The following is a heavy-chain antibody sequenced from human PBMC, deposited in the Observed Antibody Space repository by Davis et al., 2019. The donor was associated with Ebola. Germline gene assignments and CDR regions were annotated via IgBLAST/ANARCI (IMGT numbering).Heavy chain of an antibody. D-gene: IGHD2-2*01. CDR3: ARGGYCSSTSCLNYYYYYGMDV. CDR1: GYTFTSYY. J-gene: IGHJ6*02. CDR2: INPSGGST. Sequence: ASVKVSCKASGYTFTSYYMHWVRQAPGQGLEWMGIINPSGGSTSYAQKFQGRVTMTRDTSTSTVYMELSSLRSEDTAVYYCARGGYCSSTSCLNYYYYYGMDVWGQGTTVTVSS. V-gene: IGHV1-46*01.